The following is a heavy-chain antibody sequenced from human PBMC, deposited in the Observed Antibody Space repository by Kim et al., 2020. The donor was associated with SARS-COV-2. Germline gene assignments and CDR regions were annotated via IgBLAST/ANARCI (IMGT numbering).Heavy chain of an antibody. J-gene: IGHJ4*02. Sequence: SETLSLTCTVSGGSITSSSYYWAWIRQSPGKGLEWIGTTYYTGNTYYKSTLKSRVTISSDMSKNRFSLNLRSVTAADTGVYYCARRTRDLSFDSWGQGTLLTVSS. CDR3: ARRTRDLSFDS. V-gene: IGHV4-39*02. CDR1: GGSITSSSYY. CDR2: TYYTGNT.